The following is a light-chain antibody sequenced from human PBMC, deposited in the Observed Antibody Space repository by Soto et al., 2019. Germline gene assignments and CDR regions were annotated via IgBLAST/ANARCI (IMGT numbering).Light chain of an antibody. CDR2: NVS. CDR1: SSDVGGYNY. V-gene: IGLV2-14*01. Sequence: QSALTQAASVSGSPGQSITISCTGTSSDVGGYNYVSWYQQFPGKVPKLLIYNVSNRPSGVSNRFSGSKSGNTASLTISGLQAEDEADYFRTSSTSGSLYVFGTGTKVTVL. CDR3: TSSTSGSLYV. J-gene: IGLJ1*01.